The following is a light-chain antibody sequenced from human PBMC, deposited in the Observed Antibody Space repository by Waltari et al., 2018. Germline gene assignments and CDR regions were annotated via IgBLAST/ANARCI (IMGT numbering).Light chain of an antibody. CDR1: TSNIGQNY. Sequence: QSVLTQPPSASGTPGQTVSISCSGSTSNIGQNYVYWYQQFPGTAPRLLIYRNDRRPSGCPDRFSGSKSGSSAALAISGLRSEDEADYYCATWDDSLSGRVFGGGTELTVL. V-gene: IGLV1-47*01. CDR3: ATWDDSLSGRV. J-gene: IGLJ3*02. CDR2: RND.